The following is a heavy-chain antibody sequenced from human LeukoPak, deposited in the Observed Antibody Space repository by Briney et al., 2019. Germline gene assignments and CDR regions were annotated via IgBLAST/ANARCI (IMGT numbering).Heavy chain of an antibody. Sequence: PSETLSLTCTVSGVSISSSNSYWGWIRQPPGKGLEWIGYIYNTGNTNNNPSLKSRVTISVDTSKNHFSLKLSSVTAADTAVYYCARETPYGSGSYPFDYWGQGILVTVSS. CDR1: GVSISSSNSY. V-gene: IGHV4-61*03. CDR3: ARETPYGSGSYPFDY. D-gene: IGHD3-10*01. CDR2: IYNTGNT. J-gene: IGHJ4*02.